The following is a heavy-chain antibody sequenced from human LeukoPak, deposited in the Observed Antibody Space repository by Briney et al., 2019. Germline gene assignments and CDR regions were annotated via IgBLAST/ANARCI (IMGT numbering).Heavy chain of an antibody. CDR1: AFTFATFA. CDR3: ANGMDPDY. CDR2: ISGSGGGT. D-gene: IGHD1-1*01. V-gene: IGHV3-23*01. Sequence: GGSLRLSCAAAAFTFATFAMSCVRQAPGKVMEWVSGISGSGGGTYYADSVKGRFTISRDNSKNTVSLQMNSLRAEDTAVYYCANGMDPDYWGQGTLVTVSS. J-gene: IGHJ4*02.